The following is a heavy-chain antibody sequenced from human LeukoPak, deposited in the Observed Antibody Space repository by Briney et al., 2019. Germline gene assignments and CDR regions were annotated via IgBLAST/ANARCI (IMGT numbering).Heavy chain of an antibody. V-gene: IGHV4-38-2*01. J-gene: IGHJ4*02. CDR2: IYHSGST. D-gene: IGHD3-10*01. CDR1: GFTFTNAW. Sequence: GSLRLSCAASGFTFTNAWMSWVRQAPGKGLEWIGNIYHSGSTYYNPSLKSRVTISVDTSKNQFSLKLSSVTAADTAVYYCARSRGFGELSSFDYWGQGTLVTVSS. CDR3: ARSRGFGELSSFDY.